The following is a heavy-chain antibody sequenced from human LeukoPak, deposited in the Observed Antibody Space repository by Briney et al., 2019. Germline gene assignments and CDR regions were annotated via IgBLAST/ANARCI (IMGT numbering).Heavy chain of an antibody. V-gene: IGHV4-59*02. CDR2: IYYTGT. D-gene: IGHD7-27*01. J-gene: IGHJ4*02. CDR3: ASRKLGNDY. Sequence: SQTLSLTCAVSGGSVTDYYWSWIRQSPGKGLEWIGYIYYTGTSYNPSLKSRVTISADTSKNQFSLKLISVTAADTAVYYCASRKLGNDYWGQGTLVTVSS. CDR1: GGSVTDYY.